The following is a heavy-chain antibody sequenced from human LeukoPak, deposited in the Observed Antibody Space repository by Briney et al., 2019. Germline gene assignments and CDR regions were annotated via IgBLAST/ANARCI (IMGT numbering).Heavy chain of an antibody. CDR2: ISPNSGAT. D-gene: IGHD4/OR15-4a*01. V-gene: IGHV1-2*06. CDR1: GYTFTDYY. Sequence: ASVKVSCKASGYTFTDYYVHWVRLVPGQGLEWMGRISPNSGATNYAEKFRGRVTMARDTSINTVYMEMSSLRSDDTAVYYCARDLWGWGSDYLDYWGQGALVTVSS. CDR3: ARDLWGWGSDYLDY. J-gene: IGHJ4*02.